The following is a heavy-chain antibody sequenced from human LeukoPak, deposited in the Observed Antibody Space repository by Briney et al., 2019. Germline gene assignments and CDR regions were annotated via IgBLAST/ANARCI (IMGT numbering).Heavy chain of an antibody. V-gene: IGHV3-23*01. CDR2: ISGGGGST. CDR3: AKGRVLVVHAFDI. J-gene: IGHJ3*02. D-gene: IGHD3-3*02. Sequence: PGGSLRLSCAASGFTFSSYAMSWVRQAPGKGLEWVSAISGGGGSTYYADSVKGRFTISRDNSKNTLYLQMNSLRAEDTAVYYCAKGRVLVVHAFDIWGQGTMVTVSS. CDR1: GFTFSSYA.